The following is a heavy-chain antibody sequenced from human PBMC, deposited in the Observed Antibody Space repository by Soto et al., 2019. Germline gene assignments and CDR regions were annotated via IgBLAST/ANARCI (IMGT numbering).Heavy chain of an antibody. V-gene: IGHV1-69*01. J-gene: IGHJ4*02. D-gene: IGHD3-10*01. Sequence: QVQLVQSGAEVKKPGSSVKVSCKASGGIFSTYAISWLRQAPGQGLEWMGGIIPLFGTPNYAQRFQGRVNITADESTRTAYMELSRLRSEDTAVYYCARDRDDYGSGNYYNRIAFWGQGTLVTVSS. CDR3: ARDRDDYGSGNYYNRIAF. CDR1: GGIFSTYA. CDR2: IIPLFGTP.